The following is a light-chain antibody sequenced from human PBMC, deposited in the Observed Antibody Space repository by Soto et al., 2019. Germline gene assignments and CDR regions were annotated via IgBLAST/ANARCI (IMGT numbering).Light chain of an antibody. CDR2: GNS. V-gene: IGLV1-40*01. CDR3: QSYDSSLSGSYV. CDR1: SSNIGAGYD. J-gene: IGLJ1*01. Sequence: QSVLTQPPSVSGAPGHRVTTSCTGSSSNIGAGYDVHWYQQLPGTAPKLLIYGNSNRPSGVPDRFSGSKSGTSASLAITGLQAEDEADYYCQSYDSSLSGSYVFGTGTKVT.